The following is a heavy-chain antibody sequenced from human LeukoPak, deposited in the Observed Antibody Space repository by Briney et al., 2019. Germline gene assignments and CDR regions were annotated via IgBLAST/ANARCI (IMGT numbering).Heavy chain of an antibody. D-gene: IGHD2-2*01. J-gene: IGHJ4*02. V-gene: IGHV5-51*01. CDR2: IYPGDSDT. CDR3: ARGGLSAGYCSSTSCFSDY. CDR1: GYSFTTYW. Sequence: GESLKISCKGSGYSFTTYWIGWVRQMPGKGLEWMGIIYPGDSDTRYSPSFQGQVTISADRSITTAYLQWRSLKASDTAMYYCARGGLSAGYCSSTSCFSDYWGQGTLVTVSS.